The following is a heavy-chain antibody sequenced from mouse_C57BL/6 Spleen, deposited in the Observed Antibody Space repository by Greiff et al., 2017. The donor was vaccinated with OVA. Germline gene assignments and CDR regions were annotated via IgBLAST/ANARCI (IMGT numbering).Heavy chain of an antibody. Sequence: QVQLQQPGAELVRPGSSVKLSCKASGYTFTSYWMDWVKQRPGQGLEWIGNIYPSDSETHYNQKFKDKATLTVDKSSSTAYMQLSSLTSEDSAVYYCATGYYAMDYWGQGTSVTVSS. CDR1: GYTFTSYW. CDR3: ATGYYAMDY. J-gene: IGHJ4*01. D-gene: IGHD4-1*01. V-gene: IGHV1-61*01. CDR2: IYPSDSET.